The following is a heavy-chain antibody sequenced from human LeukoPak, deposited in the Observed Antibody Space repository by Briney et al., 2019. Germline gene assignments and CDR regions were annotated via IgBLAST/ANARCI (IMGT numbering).Heavy chain of an antibody. J-gene: IGHJ4*02. CDR2: ISAYNGNT. CDR1: GYTFTSYG. D-gene: IGHD3-3*01. Sequence: ASVKVSCKASGYTFTSYGISWVRQAPAQGLEWMGWISAYNGNTNYAQKLQGRVTMTTDTSTSTAYMELRSLRSDDTAVYYCARAALAYDFWSGYYSQPTSGVDYWGQGTLVTVSS. CDR3: ARAALAYDFWSGYYSQPTSGVDY. V-gene: IGHV1-18*01.